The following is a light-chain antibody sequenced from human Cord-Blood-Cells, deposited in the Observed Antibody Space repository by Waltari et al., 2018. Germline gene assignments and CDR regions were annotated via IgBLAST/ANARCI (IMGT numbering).Light chain of an antibody. CDR2: DAT. CDR1: QEISNY. Sequence: IQMTQPPSSLPASVGDRVTITCQASQEISNYLNLYQQKPGNAPKLLIYDATNLETGVPSRFSGSGSGTDFTFTISSLQPEDIATYYCQQYDNLYTFGQGTKLEIK. CDR3: QQYDNLYT. J-gene: IGKJ2*01. V-gene: IGKV1-33*01.